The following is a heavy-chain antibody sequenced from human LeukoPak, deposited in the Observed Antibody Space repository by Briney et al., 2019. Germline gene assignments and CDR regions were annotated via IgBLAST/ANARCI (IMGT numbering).Heavy chain of an antibody. D-gene: IGHD5-18*01. CDR3: ARGDDTAMVSGGYNWFDS. CDR2: ITPSGSYT. Sequence: KAGGSLRLSCAASGFAFSSYNMNWVRQAPGKGLEWVSSITPSGSYTYYADSMKGRLTISRDNAKNSLYLQMNSLGAEDTAVYYCARGDDTAMVSGGYNWFDSWGQGTLVTVSS. CDR1: GFAFSSYN. V-gene: IGHV3-21*01. J-gene: IGHJ5*01.